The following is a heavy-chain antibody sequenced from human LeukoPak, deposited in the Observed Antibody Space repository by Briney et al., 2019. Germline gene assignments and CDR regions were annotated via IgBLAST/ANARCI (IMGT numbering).Heavy chain of an antibody. CDR1: GYTFTGYH. Sequence: GASVKVSCKTSGYTFTGYHVHWVRQAPGQGLEWMGWFNANSGATKYAQKLQGRVTMTTDTSTSTAYMELRSLRSDDTAVYYCARDAPTYYYDSSGYPTDYWGQGTLVTVSS. D-gene: IGHD3-22*01. CDR3: ARDAPTYYYDSSGYPTDY. CDR2: FNANSGAT. V-gene: IGHV1-18*04. J-gene: IGHJ4*02.